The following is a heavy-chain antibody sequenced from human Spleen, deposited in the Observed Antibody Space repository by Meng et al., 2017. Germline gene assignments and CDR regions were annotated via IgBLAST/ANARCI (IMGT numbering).Heavy chain of an antibody. CDR1: GGSISSSNYY. CDR2: FYYSGST. D-gene: IGHD3-22*01. Sequence: SETLSLTCTVSGGSISSSNYYWGWIRQPPGKGLEWIGSFYYSGSTNYNPSLKSRVTISLDTSKNQFSLKLSSVTAADTAVYYCAGERGYYDSSPYYEASYWYFDLWGRGTLVTVSS. V-gene: IGHV4-39*07. J-gene: IGHJ2*01. CDR3: AGERGYYDSSPYYEASYWYFDL.